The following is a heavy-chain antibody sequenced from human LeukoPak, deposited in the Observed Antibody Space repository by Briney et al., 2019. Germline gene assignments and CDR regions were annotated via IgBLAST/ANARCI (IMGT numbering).Heavy chain of an antibody. V-gene: IGHV3-74*01. CDR1: GFTFSNYW. CDR3: AKDTTYSGSYFFH. Sequence: GGSLRLSCAASGFTFSNYWMHWVRQAPGKGLVWVARIGADGSSATYVDSVEGRFTISRDNAKNTVNLQMNSLRAEDTAIYHCAKDTTYSGSYFFHWGQGTLVTVSS. J-gene: IGHJ4*02. D-gene: IGHD1-26*01. CDR2: IGADGSSA.